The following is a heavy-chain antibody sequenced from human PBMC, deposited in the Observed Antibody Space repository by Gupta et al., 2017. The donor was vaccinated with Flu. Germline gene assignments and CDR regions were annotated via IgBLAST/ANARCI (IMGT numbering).Heavy chain of an antibody. CDR1: GGSIGREY. CDR2: TSKSGTT. CDR3: ARDGSGRSFQI. J-gene: IGHJ3*02. D-gene: IGHD6-19*01. Sequence: GGSIGREYWSWIRQPPGEGLEWIGYTSKSGTTEYNPSLKSRVAISVDSFKNQFSLRVSFVXAXDTAVYXCARDGSGRSFQIWGQGTMVTVSS. V-gene: IGHV4-4*08.